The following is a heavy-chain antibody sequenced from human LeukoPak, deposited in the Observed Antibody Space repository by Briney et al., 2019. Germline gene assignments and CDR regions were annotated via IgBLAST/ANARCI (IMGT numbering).Heavy chain of an antibody. D-gene: IGHD3-10*01. CDR2: IYTSGST. Sequence: PSETLSLTCTVSGGSISSYYWSWIRQPAGKGLEWIGRIYTSGSTNYNPSLKSRVTMSVDTSKNQFSLKLSSVTAADTAVYYCARAVHYGSGSSYWFDPWGQGTLVTVSS. V-gene: IGHV4-4*07. CDR1: GGSISSYY. CDR3: ARAVHYGSGSSYWFDP. J-gene: IGHJ5*02.